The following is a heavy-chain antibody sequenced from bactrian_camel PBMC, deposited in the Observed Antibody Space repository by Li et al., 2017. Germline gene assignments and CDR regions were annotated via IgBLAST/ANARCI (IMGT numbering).Heavy chain of an antibody. CDR3: AADDSPFHECALGSWEYKY. CDR2: IDDHGDA. V-gene: IGHV3S53*01. CDR1: PYPDKYYA. D-gene: IGHD5*01. Sequence: VQLVESGGGSVQAGGSLRLSCVASPYPDKYYAMGWFRQVPGKEREGVAAIDDHGDAIYANSVKGRFTVSQDAKNSLYLQMNSLKSEDTATYYCAADDSPFHECALGSWEYKYWGQGTQVTVS. J-gene: IGHJ4*01.